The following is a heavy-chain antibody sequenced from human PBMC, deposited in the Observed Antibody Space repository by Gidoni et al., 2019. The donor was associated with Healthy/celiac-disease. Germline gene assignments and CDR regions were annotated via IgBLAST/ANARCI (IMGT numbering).Heavy chain of an antibody. D-gene: IGHD3-10*01. Sequence: QVQLQQWGAGLLKPSETLSLAGDVYGGSFSGYYWSWIRQPPGKGLEWIGEINQIGSTNYNPSLKSRVTISVDTSKNQFSLKLSSVTAADTAVYYCARGNIRRYGSGSYYSYYYYYYGMDVWGQGTTVTVSS. CDR2: INQIGST. CDR3: ARGNIRRYGSGSYYSYYYYYYGMDV. J-gene: IGHJ6*02. V-gene: IGHV4-34*01. CDR1: GGSFSGYY.